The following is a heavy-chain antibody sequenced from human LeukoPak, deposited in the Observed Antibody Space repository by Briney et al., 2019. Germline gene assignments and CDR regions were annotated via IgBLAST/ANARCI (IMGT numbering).Heavy chain of an antibody. Sequence: SETLSLTCTVSGGSISSYYWSWIRQPPGKGLEWIGYVYYSGSTKYNPSLNSRVTVLVDTSKNQFSLNLNSVTAADTAVYYCARGHSSSWYFFDYWGQGTLVTVSS. J-gene: IGHJ4*02. CDR2: VYYSGST. V-gene: IGHV4-59*01. CDR3: ARGHSSSWYFFDY. CDR1: GGSISSYY. D-gene: IGHD6-13*01.